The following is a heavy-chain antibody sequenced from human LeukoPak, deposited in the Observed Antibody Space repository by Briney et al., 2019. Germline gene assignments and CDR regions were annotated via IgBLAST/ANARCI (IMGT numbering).Heavy chain of an antibody. V-gene: IGHV3-11*04. CDR1: GFTFSDYY. J-gene: IGHJ3*02. Sequence: GGSLRLSCAASGFTFSDYYMSWIRQAPGKGLEWVSYISSSGSTIYYADSVKGRFTISRDNAKNSLYLQMNSLRAEDTAVYYCARDRLVNPDAFDIWGQGTMVTVSS. CDR2: ISSSGSTI. D-gene: IGHD3-22*01. CDR3: ARDRLVNPDAFDI.